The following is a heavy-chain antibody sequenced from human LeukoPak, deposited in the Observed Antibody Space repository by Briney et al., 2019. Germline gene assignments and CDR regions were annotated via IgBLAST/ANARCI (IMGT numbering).Heavy chain of an antibody. Sequence: GASVKVSCKASGYTFTSYGISWVRQAPGQGLEWMGWINPNLGGTNSAQRFQGRVTMTRDTSISTAYMGLSRVISDDTAVYYCARDGEGLPPDYWGQGTLVTVSS. CDR3: ARDGEGLPPDY. D-gene: IGHD7-27*01. CDR2: INPNLGGT. J-gene: IGHJ4*02. V-gene: IGHV1-2*02. CDR1: GYTFTSYG.